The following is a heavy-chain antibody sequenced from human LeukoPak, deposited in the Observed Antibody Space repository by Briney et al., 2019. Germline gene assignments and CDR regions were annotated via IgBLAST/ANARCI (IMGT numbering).Heavy chain of an antibody. V-gene: IGHV3-48*04. Sequence: PGGSLRLSCAASGFTFSSYTMNWVRQAPGKGLEWVSYITSSGRTKNYADSVKGRFTISRDNAKNSLYLQMNSLRAEDTAVYYCGKGGGERDRIFDYWGQGTLVTVSS. D-gene: IGHD1-1*01. CDR2: ITSSGRTK. J-gene: IGHJ4*02. CDR1: GFTFSSYT. CDR3: GKGGGERDRIFDY.